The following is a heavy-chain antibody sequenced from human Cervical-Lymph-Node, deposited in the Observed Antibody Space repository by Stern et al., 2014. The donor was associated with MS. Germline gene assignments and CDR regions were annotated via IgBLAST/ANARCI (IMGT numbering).Heavy chain of an antibody. CDR1: GFSFSGYS. CDR3: ARDERIGVVGTNYGLDV. D-gene: IGHD3-22*01. Sequence: EVHLVESGGGLVKPGGSLRLTCTASGFSFSGYSMNWVRQTPEKGLEWVSSISSGSPYISYLESVKGRFTISRDNAKNSLYLQMNSLRPDDTALYYCARDERIGVVGTNYGLDVWGHGTTVIVSS. J-gene: IGHJ6*02. CDR2: ISSGSPYI. V-gene: IGHV3-21*01.